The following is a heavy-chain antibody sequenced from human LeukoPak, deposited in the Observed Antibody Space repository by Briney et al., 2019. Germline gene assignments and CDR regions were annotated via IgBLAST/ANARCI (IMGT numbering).Heavy chain of an antibody. CDR2: INSDWSST. CDR3: ARAATVTTWLDV. V-gene: IGHV3-74*01. Sequence: GGSLRLSCAASGFTFSSYWMHWVRQAPGKGLVLVSRINSDWSSTSYADSVKGRFTISRDNAKNTLYLQMNSLRAEDTAVYYGARAATVTTWLDVWGKGTTVTISS. CDR1: GFTFSSYW. J-gene: IGHJ6*04. D-gene: IGHD4-17*01.